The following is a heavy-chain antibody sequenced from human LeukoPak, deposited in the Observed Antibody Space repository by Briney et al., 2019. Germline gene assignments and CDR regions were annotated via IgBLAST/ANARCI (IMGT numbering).Heavy chain of an antibody. CDR3: ARHALRGGWLHGMDV. CDR2: IYYSGST. J-gene: IGHJ6*02. CDR1: GGSISSGDYY. V-gene: IGHV4-30-4*01. D-gene: IGHD6-19*01. Sequence: SETLSLTCTVSGGSISSGDYYWSWIRQPPGKGLEWIGYIYYSGSTYYNPSLKSRVTISVDTSKSQFSLKLSSVTAADTAVYYCARHALRGGWLHGMDVWGQGTTVTVSS.